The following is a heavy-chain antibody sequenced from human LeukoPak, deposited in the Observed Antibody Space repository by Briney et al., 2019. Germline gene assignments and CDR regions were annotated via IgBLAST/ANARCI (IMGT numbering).Heavy chain of an antibody. CDR1: GGSISSHY. D-gene: IGHD3-16*01. Sequence: SETLSLTCTVSGGSISSHYWSWIRQPPGKGLEWIGYIYNSGSTNYNPSLKSRVTISLDTSKNQFSLHLTSVTAADTAVYFCARDDYGVFDAFDVWGQGSVVTVSS. V-gene: IGHV4-59*08. J-gene: IGHJ3*01. CDR2: IYNSGST. CDR3: ARDDYGVFDAFDV.